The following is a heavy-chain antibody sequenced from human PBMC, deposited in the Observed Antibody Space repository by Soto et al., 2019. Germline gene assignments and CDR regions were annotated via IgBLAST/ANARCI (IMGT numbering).Heavy chain of an antibody. CDR1: GGSFSGYY. D-gene: IGHD3-16*02. CDR2: INHSADT. V-gene: IGHV4-34*01. J-gene: IGHJ4*02. Sequence: SETLSLTCAVDGGSFSGYYWGWIRQPPGKGLEWIGEINHSADTNYNPSLKSRVTLSVDTSTNQFSLRLSSVTAADTAVYYCARGRPKRLYDYFWGNYHYTRDVFDYWGLGTSVSVS. CDR3: ARGRPKRLYDYFWGNYHYTRDVFDY.